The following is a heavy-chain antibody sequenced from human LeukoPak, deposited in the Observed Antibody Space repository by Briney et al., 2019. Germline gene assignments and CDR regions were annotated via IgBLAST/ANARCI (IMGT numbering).Heavy chain of an antibody. D-gene: IGHD2-15*01. CDR2: INPNSGGT. CDR1: GYTFTGYY. Sequence: ASVKVSCKASGYTFTGYYMHWVRQAPGQGLEWMGWINPNSGGTNYAQKFQGRVTMTRDTSISTAYMELSRLRSDDTAIYYCARDIVVVVAATWGAFDIWGQGTMVTFSS. V-gene: IGHV1-2*02. CDR3: ARDIVVVVAATWGAFDI. J-gene: IGHJ3*02.